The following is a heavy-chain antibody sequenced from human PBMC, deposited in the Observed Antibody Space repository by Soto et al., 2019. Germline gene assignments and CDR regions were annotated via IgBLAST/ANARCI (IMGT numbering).Heavy chain of an antibody. CDR1: GYSFTTYW. V-gene: IGHV5-10-1*01. CDR3: TRRRGSPYDSSRFNDY. D-gene: IGHD3-22*01. CDR2: IDPSDSYT. J-gene: IGHJ4*02. Sequence: PGESLKISCKGSGYSFTTYWISWVRQMPGKGLEWMGKIDPSDSYTSYSPSFQGHVTISADNSISTAYLQWSSLEASDTAMYYCTRRRGSPYDSSRFNDYWGQGTLVTVSS.